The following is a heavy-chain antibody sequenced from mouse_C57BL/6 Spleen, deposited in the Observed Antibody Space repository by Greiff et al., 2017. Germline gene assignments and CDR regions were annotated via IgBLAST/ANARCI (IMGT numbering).Heavy chain of an antibody. CDR2: INPSTGGT. CDR3: ARWAQATDY. D-gene: IGHD3-2*02. V-gene: IGHV1-42*01. J-gene: IGHJ2*01. Sequence: VQLKESGPELVKPGASVKISCKASGYSFTGYYMNWVKQSPEKSLEWIGEINPSTGGTTYNQKFKAKATLTVDKSSSTAYMQLKSLTSEDSAVYYCARWAQATDYWGQGTTLTVSS. CDR1: GYSFTGYY.